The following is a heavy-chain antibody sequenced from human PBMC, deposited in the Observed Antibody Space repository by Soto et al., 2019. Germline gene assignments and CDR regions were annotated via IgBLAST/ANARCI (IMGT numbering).Heavy chain of an antibody. Sequence: QVQLVQSGAEVKKPGASVKVSCKASGYTFTSYAMHWVRQAPGQRLEWMGWVNAGNGNTKYSQKFQGRVTITRDTSASTAYMELSSLRSEDTATSFCARGPGGPDGPGNYWGQATLGTVSS. CDR2: VNAGNGNT. CDR1: GYTFTSYA. D-gene: IGHD2-15*01. CDR3: ARGPGGPDGPGNY. J-gene: IGHJ4*02. V-gene: IGHV1-3*01.